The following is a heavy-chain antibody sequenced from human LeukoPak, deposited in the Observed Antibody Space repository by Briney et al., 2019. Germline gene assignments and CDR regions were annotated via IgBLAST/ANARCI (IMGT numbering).Heavy chain of an antibody. CDR1: GFTFTNYW. CDR2: IYLAGNT. J-gene: IGHJ5*02. D-gene: IGHD2-15*01. Sequence: GGSLRLSCAASGFTFTNYWMSWVRQAPGKGLEWVSVIYLAGNTYYADSVQGRFTISRDNSKNTLYLQMNSLRAEDTAMYYCARDNLDYCSGGNCYSGGYFDPWGQGTLVTVSS. V-gene: IGHV3-53*01. CDR3: ARDNLDYCSGGNCYSGGYFDP.